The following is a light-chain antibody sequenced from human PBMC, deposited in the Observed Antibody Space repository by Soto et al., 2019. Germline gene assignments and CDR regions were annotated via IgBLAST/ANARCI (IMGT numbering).Light chain of an antibody. J-gene: IGLJ2*01. CDR2: SNN. CDR3: AAWDGSLNVVL. V-gene: IGLV1-44*01. Sequence: QSVLTQPPSASGTPGQRVIVSCSGSSSNIGSNTVNWYQQLPGTAPKLLIHSNNQRPSGVHDRFSGSKSDTSASLAISGLESEDEADYFCAAWDGSLNVVLFGGGTKLTVL. CDR1: SSNIGSNT.